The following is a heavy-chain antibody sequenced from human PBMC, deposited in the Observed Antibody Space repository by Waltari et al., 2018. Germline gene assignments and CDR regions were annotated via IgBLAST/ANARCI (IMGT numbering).Heavy chain of an antibody. CDR1: GYTFTGYY. D-gene: IGHD3-16*01. CDR2: INPNNGDT. J-gene: IGHJ4*02. CDR3: ARREHFGDSLDY. Sequence: QVQLVQSGAEVKKPGASVRVSCKASGYTFTGYYIHWVRQAPGQGLEWMGRINPNNGDTNFAQNFRVRVTMTRDTSIGTAYMELSGLRSDDTAMYFCARREHFGDSLDYWGQGTLVAVSS. V-gene: IGHV1-2*06.